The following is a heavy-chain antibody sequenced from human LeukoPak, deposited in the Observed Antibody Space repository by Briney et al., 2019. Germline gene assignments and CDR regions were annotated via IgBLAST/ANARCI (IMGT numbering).Heavy chain of an antibody. J-gene: IGHJ4*02. D-gene: IGHD1-14*01. V-gene: IGHV3-73*01. CDR1: GCTFSGSA. CDR2: IRSKANSYAT. CDR3: SEPSFDY. Sequence: GGSLRLSCAASGCTFSGSAMHWVRQASGKGLEWVGRIRSKANSYATAYAASVKGRFTISRYDSKNTAYLQMNSLKTEDTAVYYCSEPSFDYWGQGTLVTVSS.